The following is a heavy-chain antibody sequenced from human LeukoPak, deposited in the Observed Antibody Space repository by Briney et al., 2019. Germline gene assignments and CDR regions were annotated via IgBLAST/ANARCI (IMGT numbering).Heavy chain of an antibody. D-gene: IGHD2-15*01. Sequence: PGRSLRLSCAASGFTFSDYYMSWIRQAPGKGLEWVSYISSSGSTIYCADSMKGRFTISRDNAKNSLFLQMNSLRAEDTAIYYCTTDTWYSAGHWGQGTLVTVSS. CDR3: TTDTWYSAGH. J-gene: IGHJ4*02. V-gene: IGHV3-11*01. CDR1: GFTFSDYY. CDR2: ISSSGSTI.